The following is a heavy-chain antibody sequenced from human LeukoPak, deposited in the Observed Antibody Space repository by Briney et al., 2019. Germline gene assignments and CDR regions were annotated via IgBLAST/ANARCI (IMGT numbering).Heavy chain of an antibody. J-gene: IGHJ3*02. CDR2: IIPIFGTA. D-gene: IGHD2-2*01. CDR3: ARGTQDIVVVPAAMGDAFDI. V-gene: IGHV1-69*06. CDR1: GGTFSSYA. Sequence: GSSVKVSCKASGGTFSSYAISWVRRAPGQGLEWMGGIIPIFGTANYAQKFQGRVTITADKSTSTAYMELSSLRSEDTAVYYCARGTQDIVVVPAAMGDAFDIWGQGTMVTVSS.